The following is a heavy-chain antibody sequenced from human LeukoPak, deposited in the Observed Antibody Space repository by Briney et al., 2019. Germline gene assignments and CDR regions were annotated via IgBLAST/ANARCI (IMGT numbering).Heavy chain of an antibody. CDR3: ARDPGDKNRGPFDI. J-gene: IGHJ3*02. CDR1: GFTLSTYP. Sequence: GRSLRLSCAASGFTLSTYPMHWVRQAPGKGPEWVAAISYDASRKFYGDSVKGRFTVSRENSEDTLYLQTNSLRPEDTAVYYCARDPGDKNRGPFDIWGQGTVVTVSS. D-gene: IGHD2/OR15-2a*01. CDR2: ISYDASRK. V-gene: IGHV3-30*01.